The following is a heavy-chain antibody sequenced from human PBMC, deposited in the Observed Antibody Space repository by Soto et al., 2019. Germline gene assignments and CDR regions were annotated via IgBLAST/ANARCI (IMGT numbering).Heavy chain of an antibody. J-gene: IGHJ6*02. CDR1: GGSISGYY. D-gene: IGHD3-16*01. CDR3: ARGGEFYGLDV. V-gene: IGHV4-4*07. CDR2: KHTSGTT. Sequence: QVQLQESGPGLVKPSETLSLTWTVSGGSISGYYWTWIRQPAGKGLEWIGRKHTSGTTNYNPSLKSRVTMPIDTSTNQCPLNLSSGTAADTAVYDWARGGEFYGLDVWGQGTTVAVSS.